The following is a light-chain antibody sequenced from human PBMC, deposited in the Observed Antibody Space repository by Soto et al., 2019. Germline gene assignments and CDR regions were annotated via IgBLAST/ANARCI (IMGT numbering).Light chain of an antibody. CDR2: DVT. CDR3: CSHAGSYTYV. CDR1: SSDVGGYNY. Sequence: QSALTQPRSVSGSPGQSLTISCTGTSSDVGGYNYVSWYQQYPGKVPKLMLYDVTKRPSGVPDRFSGSKSGNTASLTISGLQAEDEADYYCCSHAGSYTYVFGTGTQLTVL. J-gene: IGLJ6*01. V-gene: IGLV2-11*01.